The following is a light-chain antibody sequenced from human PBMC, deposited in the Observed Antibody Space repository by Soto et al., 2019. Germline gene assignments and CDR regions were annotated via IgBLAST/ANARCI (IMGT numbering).Light chain of an antibody. CDR1: QSVGSSY. CDR3: QQYGSSPRT. CDR2: GTS. Sequence: EIALTQSPGTLSLSPGERATLSCRASQSVGSSYLAWYQQKPGQAPRLLMYGTSNRATGIPDRFSGSGSGTDFSLTISRLEPGDFAVYYCQQYGSSPRTFGQGTKVDIK. J-gene: IGKJ1*01. V-gene: IGKV3-20*01.